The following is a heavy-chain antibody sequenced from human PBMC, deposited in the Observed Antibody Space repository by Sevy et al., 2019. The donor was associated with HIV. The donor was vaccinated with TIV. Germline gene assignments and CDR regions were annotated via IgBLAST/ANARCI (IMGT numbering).Heavy chain of an antibody. Sequence: KQSQTLSLTCVISGDSVSSNRAAWNWIRQSPSRGLEWLGRTYYRSKWYTDYAVSVKSRITINPDTSKNQVSLQLNSLTPEDTAVYYCTRGAHSLDYWGQGTLVTVSS. CDR2: TYYRSKWYT. D-gene: IGHD2-15*01. J-gene: IGHJ4*02. V-gene: IGHV6-1*01. CDR1: GDSVSSNRAA. CDR3: TRGAHSLDY.